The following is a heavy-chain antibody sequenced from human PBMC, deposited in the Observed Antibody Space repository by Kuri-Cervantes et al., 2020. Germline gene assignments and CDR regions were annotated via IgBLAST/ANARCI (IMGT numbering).Heavy chain of an antibody. J-gene: IGHJ6*02. CDR2: ISTISTYI. CDR1: GFTFDDYA. V-gene: IGHV3-21*04. CDR3: ARDPNIHGYYYGMDV. D-gene: IGHD2/OR15-2a*01. Sequence: GGSLRLSCAASGFTFDDYAMHWVRQAPGKGLEWVSSISTISTYIYYADSVKGRFTISRDNAKNSLYLQMNSLRAEDTAVYYCARDPNIHGYYYGMDVWGQGTTVTVSS.